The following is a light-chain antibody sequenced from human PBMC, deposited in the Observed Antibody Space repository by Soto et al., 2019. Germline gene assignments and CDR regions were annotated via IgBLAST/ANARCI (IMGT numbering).Light chain of an antibody. Sequence: EIVMTQSPATLSVSPGERATLSCRASHSVSSNLAWYQQKPGQAPSLLIYGASTRATGIPARFSGSGSGTEFTLTISSLQSEDFAVYYCKQYNNWPPGITFGQGTRLEIK. V-gene: IGKV3-15*01. CDR1: HSVSSN. CDR2: GAS. J-gene: IGKJ5*01. CDR3: KQYNNWPPGIT.